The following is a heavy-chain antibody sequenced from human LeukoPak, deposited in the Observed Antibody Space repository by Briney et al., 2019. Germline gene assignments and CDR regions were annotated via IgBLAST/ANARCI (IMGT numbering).Heavy chain of an antibody. CDR3: ARGLYCTSTSCYFGGGNYYYYMDV. J-gene: IGHJ6*03. Sequence: GRPLRLSCAASGFTFTSYGMHWVRQAPGKGLEWVAVIWNDGTNTYYADSVKGRFTISRDNSKNILYLQMSSLRAEDTAVYYCARGLYCTSTSCYFGGGNYYYYMDVWGKGTTVTVSS. V-gene: IGHV3-33*01. CDR2: IWNDGTNT. CDR1: GFTFTSYG. D-gene: IGHD2-2*01.